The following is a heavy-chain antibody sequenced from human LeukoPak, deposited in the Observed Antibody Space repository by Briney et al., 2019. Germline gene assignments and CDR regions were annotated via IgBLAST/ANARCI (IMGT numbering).Heavy chain of an antibody. V-gene: IGHV1-2*02. CDR2: INPNSGGT. D-gene: IGHD3-22*01. J-gene: IGHJ4*02. Sequence: GASVKVSCKASGYTFTGYYMHWVRQAPGQGLEWMGWINPNSGGTNYAQKFQGRVTMTRDTSISTAYMELSRLRSDDTAVYYCARDPQYYYDSSGYYPYYFDYWGQGTLVTVPS. CDR1: GYTFTGYY. CDR3: ARDPQYYYDSSGYYPYYFDY.